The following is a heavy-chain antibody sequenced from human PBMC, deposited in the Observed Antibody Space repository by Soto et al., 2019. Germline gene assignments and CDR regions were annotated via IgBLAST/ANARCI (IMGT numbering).Heavy chain of an antibody. J-gene: IGHJ4*02. D-gene: IGHD6-19*01. CDR3: ARGVPGQYYFDY. V-gene: IGHV3-21*01. CDR2: ISSSSSYI. Sequence: PGGSLRLSCVASEFTFSSYSMNWVRQAPGKGLEWVSSISSSSSYIYYADSVKGRFTISRDNAKNSLYLQMNSLRAEDTAVYYCARGVPGQYYFDYWGQGTLVTVSS. CDR1: EFTFSSYS.